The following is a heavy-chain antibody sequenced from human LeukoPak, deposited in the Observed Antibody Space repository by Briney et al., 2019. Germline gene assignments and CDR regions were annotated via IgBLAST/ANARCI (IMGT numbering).Heavy chain of an antibody. D-gene: IGHD2-8*02. CDR1: GFTFDDYA. CDR3: ARGGGVFDY. J-gene: IGHJ4*02. V-gene: IGHV3-43D*03. CDR2: ISWDGGST. Sequence: GGSLRLSCAASGFTFDDYAMHWVRQAPGKGLEWVSLISWDGGSTYYADSVEGRFTISRDNAKNSLYLQMNSLRAEDTAVYYCARGGGVFDYWGQGTLVTVSS.